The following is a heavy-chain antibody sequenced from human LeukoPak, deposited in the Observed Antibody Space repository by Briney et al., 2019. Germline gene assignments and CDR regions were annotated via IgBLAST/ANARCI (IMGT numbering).Heavy chain of an antibody. J-gene: IGHJ4*02. V-gene: IGHV3-43*01. CDR3: ARAVRSSSSWFDY. CDR1: GFAFDDYT. D-gene: IGHD6-13*01. Sequence: GGSLRLSCAASGFAFDDYTMHWVRHPPGRGLEWVSLINWDGTGTHYADSVMGRFTIFRDNSKNSLYLQMNSLRTEDTALYYCARAVRSSSSWFDYWGLGTLVTVSS. CDR2: INWDGTGT.